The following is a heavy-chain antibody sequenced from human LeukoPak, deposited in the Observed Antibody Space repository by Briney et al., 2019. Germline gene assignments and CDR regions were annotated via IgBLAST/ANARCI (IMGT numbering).Heavy chain of an antibody. Sequence: SETLSLTCTVFGDSISSNNYYWGWIRQPPGKGLEWIGSIYYGGYTYYNPSLKSRVTISVDTSKNQFSLKLSSVTAADTAMYYCQSRYLEWLLDYWGQGTLVTVSS. CDR1: GDSISSNNYY. D-gene: IGHD3-3*01. CDR2: IYYGGYT. V-gene: IGHV4-39*01. J-gene: IGHJ4*02. CDR3: QSRYLEWLLDY.